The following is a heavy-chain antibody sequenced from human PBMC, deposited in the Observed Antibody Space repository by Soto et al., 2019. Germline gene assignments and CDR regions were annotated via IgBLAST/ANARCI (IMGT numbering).Heavy chain of an antibody. D-gene: IGHD4-17*01. CDR1: GYTLTELS. Sequence: ASVKVSCKVSGYTLTELSMHWVRQAPGKGLEWMGGFDPEDGETIYAQKFQGRVTMTEDTSTDTAYMELSSLRSEDTAVYYCATDSGRMTTVTPGLWYWGQGTLVTVSS. CDR3: ATDSGRMTTVTPGLWY. V-gene: IGHV1-24*01. J-gene: IGHJ4*02. CDR2: FDPEDGET.